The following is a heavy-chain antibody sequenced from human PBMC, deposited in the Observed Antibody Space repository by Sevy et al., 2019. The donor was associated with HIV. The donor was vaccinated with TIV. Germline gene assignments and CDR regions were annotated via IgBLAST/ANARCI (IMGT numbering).Heavy chain of an antibody. J-gene: IGHJ4*02. V-gene: IGHV4-59*01. CDR1: GGSISGDY. D-gene: IGHD3-22*01. Sequence: SETLSLTCTVSGGSISGDYWSWIRQPPGKGLEWIGYIYNLGHTNYNPSLKSRVTISIDTSKNHFSLKMTSVTPADTAVYYCARDYYDSRRFHYYGGFDSWGQGTLVTVSS. CDR3: ARDYYDSRRFHYYGGFDS. CDR2: IYNLGHT.